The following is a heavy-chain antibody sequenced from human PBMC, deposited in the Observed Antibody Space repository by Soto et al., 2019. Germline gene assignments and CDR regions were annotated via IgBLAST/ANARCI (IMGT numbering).Heavy chain of an antibody. CDR3: TTDVYYDYGWGSYRLQHFDY. D-gene: IGHD3-16*02. J-gene: IGHJ4*02. CDR2: IKSKTDGGTT. CDR1: GFTFINAW. Sequence: SLRLSCAASGFTFINAWMTWVRQAPGKGLEWVGRIKSKTDGGTTDYAAPVKGRFTISRDDSKNTLYLQMNSLKTEDTAVYYCTTDVYYDYGWGSYRLQHFDYWGQGTLVTVSS. V-gene: IGHV3-15*01.